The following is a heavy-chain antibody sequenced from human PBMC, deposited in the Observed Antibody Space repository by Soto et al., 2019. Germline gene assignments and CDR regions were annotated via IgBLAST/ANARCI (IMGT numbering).Heavy chain of an antibody. J-gene: IGHJ5*02. CDR3: ARHHYSNLHARLFDP. D-gene: IGHD4-4*01. V-gene: IGHV1-69*01. CDR2: IIPIFGTA. Sequence: QVQLLQSGAEVKKPGSSVKVSCKASGGTFSSYAISWVRQAPGQGLEWMGGIIPIFGTANYAQKFQGRVTITADESTSTAYMELSRLRSEDTAVYYCARHHYSNLHARLFDPWGQGTLVTVSS. CDR1: GGTFSSYA.